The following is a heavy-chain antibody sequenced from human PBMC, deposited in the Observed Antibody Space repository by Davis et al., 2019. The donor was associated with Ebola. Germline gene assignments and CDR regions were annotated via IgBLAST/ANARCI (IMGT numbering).Heavy chain of an antibody. V-gene: IGHV5-51*01. CDR3: ARRYYDFWSGYYTGGMDV. D-gene: IGHD3-3*01. CDR1: GYSFTSYW. J-gene: IGHJ6*02. Sequence: GESLKISCKGSGYSFTSYWIGWVRQMPGKGLEWMGIIYPGDSDTRYSPSFQGQVTISADKSISTAYLQWSSLKASDTAMYYCARRYYDFWSGYYTGGMDVWGQGTTVTVPS. CDR2: IYPGDSDT.